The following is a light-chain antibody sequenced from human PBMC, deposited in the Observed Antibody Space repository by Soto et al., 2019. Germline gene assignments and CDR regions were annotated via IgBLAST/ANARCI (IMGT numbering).Light chain of an antibody. V-gene: IGLV2-23*01. J-gene: IGLJ1*01. CDR2: EDN. CDR1: SSDVGSYNL. Sequence: QSALTQPASVSGSPGQSITISCTGTSSDVGSYNLVSWYQQHPGKAPKLVIYEDNERPSGVSNRFSASKSGNTASLTISGLQAEDEADYYCCSYAGSHTDVFGRGPKGTVL. CDR3: CSYAGSHTDV.